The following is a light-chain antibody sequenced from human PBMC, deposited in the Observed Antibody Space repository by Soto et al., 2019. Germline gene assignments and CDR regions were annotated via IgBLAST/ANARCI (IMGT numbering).Light chain of an antibody. CDR1: SSDVGSYKH. V-gene: IGLV2-11*01. CDR2: DVS. Sequence: QSVLTQPASVSGSPGQSITISCTGTSSDVGSYKHVSWYQHHPGKAPKLMIFDVSKRPSGVPDRFSGSKSGNTASLTISGLQAEDEADYYCCSSAGSYTYVFGTGTKVTVL. J-gene: IGLJ1*01. CDR3: CSSAGSYTYV.